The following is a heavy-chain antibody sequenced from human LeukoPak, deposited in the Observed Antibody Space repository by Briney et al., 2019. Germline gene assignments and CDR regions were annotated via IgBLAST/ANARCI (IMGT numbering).Heavy chain of an antibody. Sequence: SETLSLTCAVYGGSFRGYYWSWLRQPPGKGLEWIGEINHSGSTNYNPSLKSRVTISVDTSKNQFSLKLSSVTAADTAVYYCARGQMPNYYDSSGYSQHFDYWGQGTLVTVSS. J-gene: IGHJ4*02. V-gene: IGHV4-34*01. CDR1: GGSFRGYY. CDR3: ARGQMPNYYDSSGYSQHFDY. CDR2: INHSGST. D-gene: IGHD3-22*01.